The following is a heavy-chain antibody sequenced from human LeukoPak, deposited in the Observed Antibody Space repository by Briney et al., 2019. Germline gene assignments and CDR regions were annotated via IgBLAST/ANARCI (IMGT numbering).Heavy chain of an antibody. Sequence: GGSLRLSCAASGFTFSSYWMHWVHQAPEKGLVWVSRIDTDGSSTAYADSVKGRFTISRDNAKNTLYLQMNSLRAEDTAVYYCASLASYGSGKGAFDIWGQGTMVTVSS. D-gene: IGHD3-10*01. CDR3: ASLASYGSGKGAFDI. V-gene: IGHV3-74*01. CDR2: IDTDGSST. J-gene: IGHJ3*02. CDR1: GFTFSSYW.